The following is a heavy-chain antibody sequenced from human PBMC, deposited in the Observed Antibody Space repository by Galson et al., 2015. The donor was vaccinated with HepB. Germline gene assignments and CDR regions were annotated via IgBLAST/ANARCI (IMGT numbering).Heavy chain of an antibody. J-gene: IGHJ5*02. CDR1: GYSFTSYW. V-gene: IGHV5-10-1*01. CDR3: ARTGFIAVAGGSFDP. CDR2: IDPSDSYT. D-gene: IGHD6-19*01. Sequence: QSGAEVKKPGESLRISCKGSGYSFTSYWISWVRQMPGKGLEWMGRIDPSDSYTNYSPSFQGHVTISADKSISTAYLQWSSLKASDTAMYYCARTGFIAVAGGSFDPWGQGTLVTVSS.